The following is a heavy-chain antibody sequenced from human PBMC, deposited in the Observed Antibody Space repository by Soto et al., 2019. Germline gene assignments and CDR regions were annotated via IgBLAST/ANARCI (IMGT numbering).Heavy chain of an antibody. Sequence: ASVKVSCKASGYTFTGYYMHWVRQAPGQGLEWMGWINPNSGGTNYAQKFQGRVTMTRDTSISTAYMELSRLRSDDTAVYYCGGQRVYCSGGSCYFDSFDFCGQGTMGTVS. CDR2: INPNSGGT. V-gene: IGHV1-2*02. J-gene: IGHJ3*01. D-gene: IGHD2-15*01. CDR1: GYTFTGYY. CDR3: GGQRVYCSGGSCYFDSFDF.